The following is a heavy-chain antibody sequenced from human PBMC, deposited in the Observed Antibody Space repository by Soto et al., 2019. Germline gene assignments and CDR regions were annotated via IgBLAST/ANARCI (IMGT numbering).Heavy chain of an antibody. CDR1: GGSISSYY. CDR3: ARLDVYYHYIDV. J-gene: IGHJ6*03. D-gene: IGHD2-8*01. V-gene: IGHV4-59*08. CDR2: IYYSGST. Sequence: QVQLQESGPGLVKPSETLSLTCTVSGGSISSYYWTWIRQPPGKGLEWIGYIYYSGSTNYNPSLMIRVTLSVATSNTLFALNLSSGTAADTAVYYCARLDVYYHYIDVWGKGTTVTVSS.